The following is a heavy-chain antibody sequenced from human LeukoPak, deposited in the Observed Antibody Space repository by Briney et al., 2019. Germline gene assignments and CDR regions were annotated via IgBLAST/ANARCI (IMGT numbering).Heavy chain of an antibody. D-gene: IGHD6-13*01. V-gene: IGHV3-48*04. CDR2: ISSSSSTI. J-gene: IGHJ4*02. Sequence: GGSLRLSCAASGFTFSSYSMNWVRQAPGKGLEWVSYISSSSSTIYYADSVKGRFTISRDNAKNSLYLQMNSLRAEDTAVYYCARDPYSSSGGGEFDYWGQGTLVTVSS. CDR1: GFTFSSYS. CDR3: ARDPYSSSGGGEFDY.